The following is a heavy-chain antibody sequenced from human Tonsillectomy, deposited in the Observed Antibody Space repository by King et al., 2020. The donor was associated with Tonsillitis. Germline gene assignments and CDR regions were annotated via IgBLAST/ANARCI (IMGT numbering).Heavy chain of an antibody. V-gene: IGHV4-30-2*01. CDR1: RGSISSGGYS. D-gene: IGHD1-26*01. CDR3: ARSIVGGYYCDY. CDR2: IYHSGST. Sequence: QLQESGSVLVKPSQTLSLTCAVSRGSISSGGYSWSWIRQPPGKGLEWIGSIYHSGSTIYNSSLKRRLTISVDTSKNQFSLKLTSVTAADTAFYYCARSIVGGYYCDYWGQGILVTVSS. J-gene: IGHJ4*02.